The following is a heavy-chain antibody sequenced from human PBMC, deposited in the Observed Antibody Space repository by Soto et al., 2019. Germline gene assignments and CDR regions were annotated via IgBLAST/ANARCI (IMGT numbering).Heavy chain of an antibody. CDR2: IYYSGST. D-gene: IGHD6-19*01. J-gene: IGHJ4*02. CDR1: GGSISSGGYY. V-gene: IGHV4-31*03. CDR3: ARAVYSSGWYDHESYFDY. Sequence: QVQLQESGPGLVKPSQTLSLTCTVSGGSISSGGYYWSWIRQHPGKGLEWIGYIYYSGSTYYNPSLKSRVTISVDTSKNQFSLKLSSVTAADTAVYYCARAVYSSGWYDHESYFDYWGQGTLVTVSS.